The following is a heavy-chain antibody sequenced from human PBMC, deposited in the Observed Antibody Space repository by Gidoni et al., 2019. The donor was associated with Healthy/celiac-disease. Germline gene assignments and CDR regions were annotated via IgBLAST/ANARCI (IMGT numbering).Heavy chain of an antibody. J-gene: IGHJ4*02. CDR2: IYPGDSAT. D-gene: IGHD6-13*01. CDR1: GYSFTSYW. Sequence: EVQLVQAGADAKKPGESLRISCKGSGYSFTSYWIGCVRQTPGKGLEWMGIIYPGDSATRYSPSFQGQVTISADKSISTAYLQWSSLKASDTAMYYCARRPGAAGGFDYWGQGTLVTVSS. CDR3: ARRPGAAGGFDY. V-gene: IGHV5-51*01.